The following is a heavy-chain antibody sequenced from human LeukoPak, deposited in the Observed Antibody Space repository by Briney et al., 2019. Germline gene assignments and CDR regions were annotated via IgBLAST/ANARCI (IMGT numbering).Heavy chain of an antibody. CDR1: GGSISSSSYY. CDR2: IYYSGST. J-gene: IGHJ6*03. Sequence: PSETLSLTRTVSGGSISSSSYYWGWIRQPPGKGLEWIGSIYYSGSTYYNPSLKSRVTISVDTSKNQFSLKLSSVTAADTAVYYCARESPDSSGYEYYYYMDVWGKGTTVTVSS. D-gene: IGHD3-22*01. V-gene: IGHV4-39*07. CDR3: ARESPDSSGYEYYYYMDV.